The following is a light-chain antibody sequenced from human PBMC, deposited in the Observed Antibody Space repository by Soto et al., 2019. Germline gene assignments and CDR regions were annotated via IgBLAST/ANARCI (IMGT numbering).Light chain of an antibody. CDR1: QRVLYSSNNKNY. CDR3: QQSYSNPRT. Sequence: DIVMTQSPDSLAVSLGERATINCKSSQRVLYSSNNKNYLAWYQQKPGQPPKLLIYWASTRESGVPSRFSGSGSGTDFTLTISSLQPEDFATYYCQQSYSNPRTFGQGTKVDI. CDR2: WAS. V-gene: IGKV4-1*01. J-gene: IGKJ1*01.